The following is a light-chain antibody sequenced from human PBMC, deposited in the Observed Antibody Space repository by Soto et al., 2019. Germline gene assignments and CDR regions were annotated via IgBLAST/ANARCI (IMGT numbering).Light chain of an antibody. CDR3: SSYASGNTYV. Sequence: QSVLTQPPSASGSPGQSVTISCTGTKSDIGVYDFVSWCQHHPGKAPRLIIYEVIQRPSGVSNRFSGSKSGNTASLTISGLQAEDEADYYCSSYASGNTYVFGTGTKVTVL. CDR2: EVI. V-gene: IGLV2-8*01. CDR1: KSDIGVYDF. J-gene: IGLJ1*01.